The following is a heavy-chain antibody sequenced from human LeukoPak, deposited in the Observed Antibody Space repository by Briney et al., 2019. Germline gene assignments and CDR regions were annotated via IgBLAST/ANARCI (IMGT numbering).Heavy chain of an antibody. D-gene: IGHD4-17*01. Sequence: SETLSLTCTVSGGSVSSGSYYWSWIRQPPGKGLEWIGYIYYSGSTNYNPSLKSRVTISVDTSKNQFSLKLSSVTAADTAVYYCARETYGRYFDYWGQGALVTVSS. CDR2: IYYSGST. V-gene: IGHV4-61*01. J-gene: IGHJ4*02. CDR1: GGSVSSGSYY. CDR3: ARETYGRYFDY.